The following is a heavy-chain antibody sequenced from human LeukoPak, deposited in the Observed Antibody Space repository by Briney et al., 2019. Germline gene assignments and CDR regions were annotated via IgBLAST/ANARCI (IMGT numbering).Heavy chain of an antibody. D-gene: IGHD2-15*01. CDR3: AEGPSAYCSGGSCYVSY. J-gene: IGHJ4*02. CDR2: VSGSGSNT. CDR1: GFTFSNYA. V-gene: IGHV3-23*01. Sequence: GGSLRLSCAASGFTFSNYAMSWVRQAPGKGLEWVSAVSGSGSNTDYADAAKGRFTISRDNSKNTLYLQMKSLRVEDTAVYYCAEGPSAYCSGGSCYVSYWGQGTLVTVSS.